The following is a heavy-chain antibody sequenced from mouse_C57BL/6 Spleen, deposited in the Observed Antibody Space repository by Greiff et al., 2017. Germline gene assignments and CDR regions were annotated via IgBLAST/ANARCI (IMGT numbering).Heavy chain of an antibody. CDR1: GFTFSSYA. Sequence: EVQLVESGGGLVKPGGSLKLSCAASGFTFSSYAMSWVRQPPEKRLEWVATISDGGSYTYYPDNVKGRFTISRDNAKNNLYLQMSHLKSEDTAMYYCARDMITSYAMDYWGQGTSVTVAS. CDR2: ISDGGSYT. V-gene: IGHV5-4*01. CDR3: ARDMITSYAMDY. D-gene: IGHD2-4*01. J-gene: IGHJ4*01.